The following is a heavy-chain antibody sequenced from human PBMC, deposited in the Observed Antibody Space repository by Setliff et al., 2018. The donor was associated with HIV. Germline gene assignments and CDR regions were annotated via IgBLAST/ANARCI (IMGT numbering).Heavy chain of an antibody. CDR1: GFTVSTYS. D-gene: IGHD3-22*01. V-gene: IGHV3-64D*09. CDR3: VKPYTGYYYDGSVYDDF. J-gene: IGHJ4*02. Sequence: GGSLRLSCLVSGFTVSTYSLNWARQAPGKRPEYVAALSRGGDNTKYADSVKGRFIISRDTSKDTLYLQMSSLRPDDTAIYYCVKPYTGYYYDGSVYDDFWGQGTLVTVSS. CDR2: LSRGGDNT.